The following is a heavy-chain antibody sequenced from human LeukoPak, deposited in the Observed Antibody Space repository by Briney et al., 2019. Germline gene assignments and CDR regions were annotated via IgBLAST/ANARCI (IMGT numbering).Heavy chain of an antibody. CDR2: INPNSGGT. J-gene: IGHJ6*02. CDR1: GYTFTGYY. D-gene: IGHD1-7*01. CDR3: ARGITGTTYYGMDV. Sequence: ASVKVSCKASGYTFTGYYMHWVRQAPGQGLEWMGRINPNSGGTNYAQKFQGWVTMTRDTSISTAYMELSRLRSDDTAVYYCARGITGTTYYGMDVWGQGTTVTVSS. V-gene: IGHV1-2*04.